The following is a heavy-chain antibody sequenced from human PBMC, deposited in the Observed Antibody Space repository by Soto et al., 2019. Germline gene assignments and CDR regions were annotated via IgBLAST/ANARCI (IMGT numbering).Heavy chain of an antibody. CDR1: GGTFSSYA. J-gene: IGHJ4*02. Sequence: SVKVSCKASGGTFSSYAISWVRQAPGQGLEWMGGIIPIFGTANYAQKFQGRVTITADESTSTAYMELSSLRSEDTAVYYCARATRSGSPHFDHWGQGTLVTVSS. CDR3: ARATRSGSPHFDH. D-gene: IGHD5-12*01. CDR2: IIPIFGTA. V-gene: IGHV1-69*13.